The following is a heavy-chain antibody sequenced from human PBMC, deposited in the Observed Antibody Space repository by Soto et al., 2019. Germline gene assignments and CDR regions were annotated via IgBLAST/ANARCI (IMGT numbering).Heavy chain of an antibody. J-gene: IGHJ5*02. D-gene: IGHD3-16*01. V-gene: IGHV1-8*01. CDR3: ARMETFGSLNWVDP. CDR2: MNPGSGDT. CDR1: GYSFTNNY. Sequence: ASVKVSCEASGYSFTNNYVSWVLQATGQGLEWMGWMNPGSGDTGYAQKFQGRVTMTRDTSIATAYMELSSLRSDDTAIYYCARMETFGSLNWVDPWGQGTLVTVSS.